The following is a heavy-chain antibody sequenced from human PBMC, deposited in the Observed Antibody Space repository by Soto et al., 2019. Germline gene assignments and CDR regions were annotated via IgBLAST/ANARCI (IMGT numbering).Heavy chain of an antibody. J-gene: IGHJ5*02. CDR1: GFSLSTSGVG. CDR2: IYWNDDK. D-gene: IGHD3-22*01. V-gene: IGHV2-5*01. Sequence: SGPTLVNPTQTLTLTCTFSGFSLSTSGVGVGWIRQPPGKALEWLALIYWNDDKRYRPSLKSRLTITKDTSKNQVVLTMTNMDPVGTATYYCARYYYYDSSGSYRNWFDPWGQGTLVTVSS. CDR3: ARYYYYDSSGSYRNWFDP.